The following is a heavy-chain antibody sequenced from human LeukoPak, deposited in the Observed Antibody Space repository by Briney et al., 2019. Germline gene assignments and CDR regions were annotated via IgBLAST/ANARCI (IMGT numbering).Heavy chain of an antibody. D-gene: IGHD2-2*01. Sequence: SETLSLTCTVSGGSISSGDYYWSWIRQPPGKGLEWIGYIYYSGSTYYNPSLKSRVTISVDTSKNQFSLKLSSVTAADTAVYYCLIVLVPAAMGYWGQGTLVTVSS. V-gene: IGHV4-30-4*08. CDR1: GGSISSGDYY. J-gene: IGHJ4*02. CDR2: IYYSGST. CDR3: LIVLVPAAMGY.